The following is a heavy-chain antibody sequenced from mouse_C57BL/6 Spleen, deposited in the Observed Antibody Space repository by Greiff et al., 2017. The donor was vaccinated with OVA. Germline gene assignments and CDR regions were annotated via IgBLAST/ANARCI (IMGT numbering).Heavy chain of an antibody. J-gene: IGHJ2*01. CDR1: GYAFSSSW. D-gene: IGHD1-1*02. CDR2: IYPGDGDT. CDR3: ARSGDLWSDY. Sequence: QVQLQQSGPELVKPGASVKISCKASGYAFSSSWMNWVKQRPGKGLEWIGRIYPGDGDTNYNGKFKGKATLTADKSSSTAYMQLSSLTSEDSAVYFCARSGDLWSDYWGQGTTLTVSS. V-gene: IGHV1-82*01.